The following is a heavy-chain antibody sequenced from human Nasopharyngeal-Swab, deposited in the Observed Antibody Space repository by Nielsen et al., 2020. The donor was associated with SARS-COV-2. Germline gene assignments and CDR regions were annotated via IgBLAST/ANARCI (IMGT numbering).Heavy chain of an antibody. CDR1: GGNFSSYA. CDR2: IIPILGIA. J-gene: IGHJ2*01. CDR3: ARYYSNYHFWYFDL. D-gene: IGHD4-11*01. Sequence: SVQVFCNASGGNFSSYAISWVRQAPGQGLEWMGRIIPILGIANYAQKFQGRVTITADKSTSTAYMELSSLRSEDTAVYYCARYYSNYHFWYFDLWGRGTLVTVSS. V-gene: IGHV1-69*04.